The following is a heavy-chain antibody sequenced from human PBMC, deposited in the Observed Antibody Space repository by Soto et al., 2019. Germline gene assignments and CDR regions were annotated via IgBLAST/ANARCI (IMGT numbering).Heavy chain of an antibody. CDR3: AKDRRAGGNYGFYSDF. Sequence: EVQLLESGGGLVQPGGPLRLSCAASGFTFSAYGITWARQAQGKGLEWVSFSSATGAGTYYADSVKGRFTISRDNSKNTLYLQMSSLRADDTAVYYCAKDRRAGGNYGFYSDFWGQGALVIVSS. V-gene: IGHV3-23*01. D-gene: IGHD1-7*01. J-gene: IGHJ4*02. CDR2: SSATGAGT. CDR1: GFTFSAYG.